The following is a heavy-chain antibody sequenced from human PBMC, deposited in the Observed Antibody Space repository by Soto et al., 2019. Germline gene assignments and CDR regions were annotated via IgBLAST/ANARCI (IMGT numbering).Heavy chain of an antibody. Sequence: QVQLVQSGAEVKQAGSSVKVSCKASGGTFSSCTISWVRQAPGQGLEWMGRIIPILGIANYAQKFQGRVTITADKSTSTAYMELSSLRSEDTAVYYCASPGMALYSSCWYQLWGQGTLVTVSS. CDR3: ASPGMALYSSCWYQL. CDR1: GGTFSSCT. J-gene: IGHJ1*01. CDR2: IIPILGIA. V-gene: IGHV1-69*02. D-gene: IGHD6-19*01.